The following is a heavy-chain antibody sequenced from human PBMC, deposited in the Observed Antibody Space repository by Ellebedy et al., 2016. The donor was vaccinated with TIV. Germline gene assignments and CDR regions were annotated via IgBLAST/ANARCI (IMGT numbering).Heavy chain of an antibody. CDR3: ASTEPFPKSGLFY. D-gene: IGHD1-26*01. CDR2: ISGSSSI. CDR1: GLTFRSYS. J-gene: IGHJ4*02. Sequence: GGSLRLXCEASGLTFRSYSMNWVRQAPGKGLEWVSYISGSSSIYYAASVKGRFTISRDNAKNTLYLQINSLRAEDTAVYYCASTEPFPKSGLFYWGQGTLVTVSS. V-gene: IGHV3-48*04.